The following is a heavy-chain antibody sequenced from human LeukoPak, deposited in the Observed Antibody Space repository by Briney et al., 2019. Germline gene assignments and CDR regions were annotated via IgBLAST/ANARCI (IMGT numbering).Heavy chain of an antibody. CDR2: IRKDGAAN. Sequence: PGGSLRLSCAASGFTFSSEWMTWVRQVPGKGLEWVANIRKDGAANYYLGSVKGRFTISRDNAKKSLYLQMNSLRVDDTAVYYCVRASGVRYDSRGNGGLYFRYWGQGTLVTVSS. J-gene: IGHJ4*02. CDR1: GFTFSSEW. CDR3: VRASGVRYDSRGNGGLYFRY. D-gene: IGHD3-22*01. V-gene: IGHV3-7*01.